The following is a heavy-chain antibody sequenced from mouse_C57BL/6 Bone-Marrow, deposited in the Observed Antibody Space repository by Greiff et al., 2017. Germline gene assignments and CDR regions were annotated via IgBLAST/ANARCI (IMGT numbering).Heavy chain of an antibody. CDR1: GYAFSSYW. J-gene: IGHJ2*01. Sequence: QVQLQQSGAELVKPGASVKISCKASGYAFSSYWMNWVKQRPGKGLEWIGQIYPGDGDTNYNGKFKGKATLTADKSSSTAYMQLSSLTSEDSAVYFCARVGDYGSSHYFDYWGQGTTLTVSS. CDR3: ARVGDYGSSHYFDY. D-gene: IGHD1-1*01. CDR2: IYPGDGDT. V-gene: IGHV1-80*01.